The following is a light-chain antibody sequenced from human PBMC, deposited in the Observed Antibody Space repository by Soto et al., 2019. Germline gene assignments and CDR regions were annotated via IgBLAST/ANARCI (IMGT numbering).Light chain of an antibody. V-gene: IGKV1-5*03. CDR2: KAS. CDR3: QENNTYSLP. Sequence: IQTTQCPSALTASVEDRVTIPCRASQSISSWLAWYQQKPGKAPKLLIYKASTLETGVPSRFSGSGSGTEFTLSISSLQPDDFGTYYCQENNTYSLPFCQGARLEIK. J-gene: IGKJ5*01. CDR1: QSISSW.